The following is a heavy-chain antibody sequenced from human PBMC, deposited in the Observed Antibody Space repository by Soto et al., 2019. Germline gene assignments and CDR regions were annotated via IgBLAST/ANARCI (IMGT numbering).Heavy chain of an antibody. CDR3: ARGRTMVRGVPLPRRFDY. CDR2: INPNSGGT. CDR1: GYTFTGYY. J-gene: IGHJ4*02. Sequence: CKASGYTFTGYYMHWVRQAPGQGLEWMGWINPNSGGTNYAQKFQGRVTMTRDTSISTAYMELSRLRSDDTAVYYCARGRTMVRGVPLPRRFDYWGQGTLVTVSS. V-gene: IGHV1-2*02. D-gene: IGHD3-10*01.